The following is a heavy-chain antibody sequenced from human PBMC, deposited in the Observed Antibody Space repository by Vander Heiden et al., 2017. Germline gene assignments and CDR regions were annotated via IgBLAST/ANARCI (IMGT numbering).Heavy chain of an antibody. Sequence: QVQLVKSGGGLVKPGGSLTFSWSAPGFTFRDYYMSWIRQAPGKGLEWVSDISSSGSTIYYADSVKGRFTISRDNAKNSLYLQMNSLRAEDTAVYYCARDFQYYYDSSGVFDYWGQGTLVTVSS. CDR3: ARDFQYYYDSSGVFDY. J-gene: IGHJ4*02. CDR2: ISSSGSTI. V-gene: IGHV3-11*01. D-gene: IGHD3-22*01. CDR1: GFTFRDYY.